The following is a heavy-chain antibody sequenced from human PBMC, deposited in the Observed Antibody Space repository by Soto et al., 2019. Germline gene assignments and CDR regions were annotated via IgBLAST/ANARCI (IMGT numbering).Heavy chain of an antibody. V-gene: IGHV1-69*01. Sequence: QVQLVQSGAEVKKPGSSVKVSCKASGGTFSSYAISWVRQAPGQGLEWMGGIIPIFGTANYEKKFQGRVTITADESTRTAYMELSSLRSEDTAVYYCASPYYYGSGSYYKPSDGMDVWGQGTTVTVSS. CDR2: IIPIFGTA. CDR1: GGTFSSYA. J-gene: IGHJ6*02. CDR3: ASPYYYGSGSYYKPSDGMDV. D-gene: IGHD3-10*01.